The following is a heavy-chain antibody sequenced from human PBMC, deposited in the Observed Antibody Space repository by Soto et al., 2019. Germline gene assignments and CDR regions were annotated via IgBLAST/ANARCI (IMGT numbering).Heavy chain of an antibody. J-gene: IGHJ5*02. Sequence: SETLSLTCTVSGGSISSGGYYWSWIRQHPGKGLEWIGYIYYSGSTYYNPSLKSRVTISVDTSKNQFSLKLSSVTAADTAVYYCASLPPRVSNWFAPGGQGTLVTVS. CDR1: GGSISSGGYY. CDR3: ASLPPRVSNWFAP. V-gene: IGHV4-31*03. CDR2: IYYSGST.